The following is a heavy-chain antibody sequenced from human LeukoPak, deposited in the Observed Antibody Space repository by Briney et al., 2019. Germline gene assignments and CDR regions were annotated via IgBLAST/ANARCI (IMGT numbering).Heavy chain of an antibody. V-gene: IGHV3-9*01. CDR3: AKDKHYYGSGTICD. J-gene: IGHJ4*02. CDR1: GFTFDDYA. Sequence: GGSLRLSCAASGFTFDDYAMHWVRQAPGKGLEWVSVISWNSGSIGYADSVKGRFTISRDNAKNSLYLQMNSLRAEDTALYYCAKDKHYYGSGTICDWGQGTLVSVSS. D-gene: IGHD3-10*01. CDR2: ISWNSGSI.